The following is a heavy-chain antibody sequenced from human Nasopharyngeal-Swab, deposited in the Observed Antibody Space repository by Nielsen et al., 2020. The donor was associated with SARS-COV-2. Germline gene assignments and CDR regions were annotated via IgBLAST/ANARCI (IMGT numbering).Heavy chain of an antibody. J-gene: IGHJ2*01. Sequence: GVLRLSCTASGFTFGDYAMSWFRQAPGKGLEWVGFIRSKAYGGTTEYAASVKGRFTISRDDSKSIAYLQMNSLKTEDTAVYYCTRVSGHWYFDLWGRGTLVTVSS. CDR1: GFTFGDYA. CDR2: IRSKAYGGTT. V-gene: IGHV3-49*03. CDR3: TRVSGHWYFDL.